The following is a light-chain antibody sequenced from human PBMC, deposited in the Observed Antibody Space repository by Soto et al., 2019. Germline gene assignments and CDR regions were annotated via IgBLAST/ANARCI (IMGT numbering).Light chain of an antibody. CDR3: QKYFGSAPVT. Sequence: ETVLTQSPGTLSLSPGQRATLSCRASQSVSSSNLAWYQQKPGQAPRLLIYGASSRATGIPDRFSGSGSGIDFTLTIGGLEPEDFAGYFCQKYFGSAPVTFGGGTKGEV. CDR2: GAS. J-gene: IGKJ4*01. V-gene: IGKV3-20*01. CDR1: QSVSSSN.